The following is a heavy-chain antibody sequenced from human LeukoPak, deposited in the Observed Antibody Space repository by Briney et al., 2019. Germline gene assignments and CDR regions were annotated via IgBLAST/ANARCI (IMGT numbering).Heavy chain of an antibody. J-gene: IGHJ4*02. CDR3: AKDYGSGWYDY. Sequence: GGSLRLSCTASGFTFSSYVMNWARQAPGQGLEWVSAISGSGGTTYYADSVKGRFTISRDNSKNTLYLQMNSLRADDTAVYYCAKDYGSGWYDYWGQGTLVTVSS. CDR1: GFTFSSYV. CDR2: ISGSGGTT. D-gene: IGHD6-19*01. V-gene: IGHV3-23*01.